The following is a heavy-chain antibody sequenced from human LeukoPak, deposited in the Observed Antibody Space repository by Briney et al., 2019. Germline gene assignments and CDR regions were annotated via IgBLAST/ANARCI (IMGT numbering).Heavy chain of an antibody. Sequence: PGGSLRLSCAASGFTFSSYAMSWVRQAPGKGLEWVANIKQDGSEKYYVDSVKGRFTISRDNAKNSLYLQMNSLRAEDTAVYYCARDVGATEDDYWGQETLVTVSS. CDR3: ARDVGATEDDY. J-gene: IGHJ4*02. CDR1: GFTFSSYA. V-gene: IGHV3-7*01. CDR2: IKQDGSEK. D-gene: IGHD1-26*01.